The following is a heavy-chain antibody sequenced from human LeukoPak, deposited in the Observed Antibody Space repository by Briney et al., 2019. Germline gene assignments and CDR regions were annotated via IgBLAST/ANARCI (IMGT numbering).Heavy chain of an antibody. J-gene: IGHJ1*01. CDR1: GGSISSGGYS. D-gene: IGHD4-17*01. CDR2: IYHSGST. Sequence: PSETLSLTCAVSGGSISSGGYSWSWIRQPPGKGLEWIGYIYHSGSTYYNPSLKSRVTISVDRSKNQFSLKLSSVTAADTAAYYCARGDYGDYVYFQHWGQGTLVTVSS. V-gene: IGHV4-30-2*01. CDR3: ARGDYGDYVYFQH.